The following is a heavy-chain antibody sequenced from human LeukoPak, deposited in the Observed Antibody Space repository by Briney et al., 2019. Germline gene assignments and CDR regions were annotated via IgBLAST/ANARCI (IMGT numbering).Heavy chain of an antibody. V-gene: IGHV3-23*01. J-gene: IGHJ4*02. CDR3: ATCKRLGRFDY. CDR1: GFTFSSYA. Sequence: GGSLRLSCAASGFTFSSYAMSWVRQAPGKGLEWVSAISGSGGSTFYADSAKGRFTISRDNPKNMLYLQMNSLRAEDTAVYYCATCKRLGRFDYWGQGTLVTVSS. CDR2: ISGSGGST.